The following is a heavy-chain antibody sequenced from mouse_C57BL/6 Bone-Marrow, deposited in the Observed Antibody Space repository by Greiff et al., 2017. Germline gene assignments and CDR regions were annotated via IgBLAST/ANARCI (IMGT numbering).Heavy chain of an antibody. CDR2: ISYDGST. D-gene: IGHD2-2*01. V-gene: IGHV3-6*01. Sequence: DVKLVESGPGLVKPSQSLSLTCSVTGYSITSGYYWNWIRQFPGNKLEWMSVISYDGSTNYNQSLKNRNSNTRATSKNQFFLKLNSVPTEDTATYYCARGVSYSYSGYDNAWFAYWGQGTLVTVSA. CDR1: GYSITSGYY. CDR3: ARGVSYSYSGYDNAWFAY. J-gene: IGHJ3*01.